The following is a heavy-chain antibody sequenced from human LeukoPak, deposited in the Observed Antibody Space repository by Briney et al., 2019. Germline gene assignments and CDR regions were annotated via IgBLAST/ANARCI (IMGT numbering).Heavy chain of an antibody. CDR3: ASCFGSTSCYYYYGMDV. CDR1: GYTFTSYD. CDR2: MNPNSGNT. Sequence: ASVKVSCKASGYTFTSYDINWVRQATGQGLEWMGWMNPNSGNTGYAQKSQGRVTMTRNTSISTAYMELSSLRSEDTAVYYCASCFGSTSCYYYYGMDVWGQGTTVTVSS. D-gene: IGHD2-2*01. J-gene: IGHJ6*02. V-gene: IGHV1-8*01.